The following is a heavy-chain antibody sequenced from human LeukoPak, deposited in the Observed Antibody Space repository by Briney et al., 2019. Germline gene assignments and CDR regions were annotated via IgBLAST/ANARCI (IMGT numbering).Heavy chain of an antibody. J-gene: IGHJ4*02. CDR1: GGSISSSSYY. CDR3: ARGQGYYDSSGYYYLFDY. Sequence: SSETLSLTCTVSGGSISSSSYYWGWIRQPPGKGLEWIGRIYYSGSTYYNPSLKSRVTISVDTSKNQFSLKLSSVTAADTAVYYCARGQGYYDSSGYYYLFDYWGQRTLVTVSS. V-gene: IGHV4-39*01. CDR2: IYYSGST. D-gene: IGHD3-22*01.